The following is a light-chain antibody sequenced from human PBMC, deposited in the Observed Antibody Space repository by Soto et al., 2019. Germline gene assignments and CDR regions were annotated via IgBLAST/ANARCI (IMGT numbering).Light chain of an antibody. V-gene: IGKV3-20*01. CDR1: QSVSSRY. Sequence: ENVLTQSPGTLSLSPGERATLSCRASQSVSSRYLAWYQQKPGQAPRLLIYDASSRATGIPDRFSGSGSGTDFSLTISRLEPEDFAVYYCQQYGSSPLYTFGQGTKLEIK. CDR3: QQYGSSPLYT. J-gene: IGKJ2*01. CDR2: DAS.